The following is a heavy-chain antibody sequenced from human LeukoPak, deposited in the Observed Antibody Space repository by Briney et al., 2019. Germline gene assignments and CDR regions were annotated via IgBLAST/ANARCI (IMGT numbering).Heavy chain of an antibody. Sequence: SEALSLTCTVSGGSISSSSYYWGWIRQPPGKGLEWIGSIYYSGSTNYNPSLKSRVTISVDTSKNQFSLKLSSVTAADTAVYYCARQRTDSSGWYVFDYWGQGTLVTVS. V-gene: IGHV4-39*01. CDR2: IYYSGST. CDR3: ARQRTDSSGWYVFDY. CDR1: GGSISSSSYY. J-gene: IGHJ4*02. D-gene: IGHD6-19*01.